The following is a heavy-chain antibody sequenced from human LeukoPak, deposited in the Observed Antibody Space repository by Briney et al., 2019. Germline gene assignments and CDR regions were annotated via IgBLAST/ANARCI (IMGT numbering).Heavy chain of an antibody. J-gene: IGHJ5*02. CDR3: GKQFSSSWQFDP. CDR2: IDNSGDNT. Sequence: PGGSLRLSCAVSGFIYNTYAMTWVRQAPGKGLEWVSSIDNSGDNTYYADSVKGRFTISRDNSRNTLYLQMSSLRVKDTALYYCGKQFSSSWQFDPRGQGTLVTVSS. V-gene: IGHV3-23*01. CDR1: GFIYNTYA. D-gene: IGHD6-13*01.